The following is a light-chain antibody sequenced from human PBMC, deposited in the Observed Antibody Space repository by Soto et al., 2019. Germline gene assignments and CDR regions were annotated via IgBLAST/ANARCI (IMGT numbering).Light chain of an antibody. J-gene: IGKJ2*01. CDR3: QQRSNWQYT. Sequence: EIVLTQSPATLSLSPGERATLSCRASQSVSSYLAWYQQKPGQAPRLLIYDSSNRATGIPVRFSGSGSGTDFAISISRLEPEDFAVYYCQQRSNWQYTFGQGTKLEIK. CDR1: QSVSSY. CDR2: DSS. V-gene: IGKV3-11*01.